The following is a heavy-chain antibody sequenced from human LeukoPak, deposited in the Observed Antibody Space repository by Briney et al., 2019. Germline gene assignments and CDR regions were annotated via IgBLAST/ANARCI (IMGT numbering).Heavy chain of an antibody. CDR1: GFTFSSYD. V-gene: IGHV4-34*01. D-gene: IGHD3-16*02. CDR3: ARSHDHLWGNYPDY. J-gene: IGHJ4*02. Sequence: PGGSLRLSCAASGFTFSSYDMHWVRQPPGKGLEWIGEIHHDGRINYNPSLKSRVTLSVDKSKNQFSLRLNSVTAADTAMYYCARSHDHLWGNYPDYWGQGTLVTVSS. CDR2: IHHDGRI.